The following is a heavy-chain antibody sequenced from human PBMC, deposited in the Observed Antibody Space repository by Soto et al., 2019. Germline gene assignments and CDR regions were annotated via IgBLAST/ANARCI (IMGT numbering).Heavy chain of an antibody. V-gene: IGHV6-1*01. CDR2: TYYRSKWYN. CDR1: GDSVSSNSAA. Sequence: SQNLSPTGAISGDSVSSNSAAWNWIRQSPSRGLEWLGRTYYRSKWYNDYAVSVKSRITINPDTSKNQFSLQLNSVTPEDTAVYYCARMNYYDSSGYYGLYFDYWAQGTLVTVSS. CDR3: ARMNYYDSSGYYGLYFDY. J-gene: IGHJ4*02. D-gene: IGHD3-22*01.